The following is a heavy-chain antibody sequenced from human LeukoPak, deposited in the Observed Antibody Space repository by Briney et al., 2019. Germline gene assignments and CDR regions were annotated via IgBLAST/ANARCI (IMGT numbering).Heavy chain of an antibody. CDR3: ARLRYFDWLPPTYDAFDI. Sequence: SETLSLTCAVYGGSFSGYYWSWIRQPPGKGLEWIGEINHSGSTNYNPSLKSRVTISVDTSKNQFSLKLSSVTAADTAVYYCARLRYFDWLPPTYDAFDIWGQGTMVTVSS. V-gene: IGHV4-34*01. CDR1: GGSFSGYY. CDR2: INHSGST. J-gene: IGHJ3*02. D-gene: IGHD3-9*01.